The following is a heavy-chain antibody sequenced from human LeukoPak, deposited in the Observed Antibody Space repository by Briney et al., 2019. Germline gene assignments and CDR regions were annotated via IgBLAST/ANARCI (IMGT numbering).Heavy chain of an antibody. D-gene: IGHD3-3*01. Sequence: GGSLRLSCAASGFTFRNYWMSWVRQAPGKGLEWVSTISGNGDSTYYADSVKGRLTISRDNSKNTLYLQMNSLRGEDTAVYYCAKDGDFWSGHSDYWGQGTLVTVSS. CDR1: GFTFRNYW. CDR3: AKDGDFWSGHSDY. J-gene: IGHJ4*02. CDR2: ISGNGDST. V-gene: IGHV3-23*01.